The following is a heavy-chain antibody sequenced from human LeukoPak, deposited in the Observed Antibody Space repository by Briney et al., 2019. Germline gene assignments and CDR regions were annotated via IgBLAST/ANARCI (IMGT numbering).Heavy chain of an antibody. V-gene: IGHV3-23*01. D-gene: IGHD2-15*01. J-gene: IGHJ4*02. CDR1: GFTFSTYA. Sequence: ARSLRLSCAASGFTFSTYAMSWVSQAPGNGLECVSRVSDSGVYTFNEDSVKGRFTTSRNNSKITLYLQMNSLRADDTAVYYCAKRGCGGGSCPNGFDYWGQGALVTVSS. CDR2: VSDSGVYT. CDR3: AKRGCGGGSCPNGFDY.